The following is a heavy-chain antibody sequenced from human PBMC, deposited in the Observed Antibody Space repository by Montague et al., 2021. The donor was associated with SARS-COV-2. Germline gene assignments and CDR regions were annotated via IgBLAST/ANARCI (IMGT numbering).Heavy chain of an antibody. CDR2: IYYSGST. V-gene: IGHV4-39*01. J-gene: IGHJ4*02. Sequence: SETLSLTCTVSGGSTTSSSYYWGWICQPPGKGLECIGSIYYSGSTYYNPSLKSRVTISVDTSKTQFSLKLSSVTAADTAVYYCVEIVGAADYWGQGTLVTVSS. CDR3: VEIVGAADY. CDR1: GGSTTSSSYY. D-gene: IGHD1-26*01.